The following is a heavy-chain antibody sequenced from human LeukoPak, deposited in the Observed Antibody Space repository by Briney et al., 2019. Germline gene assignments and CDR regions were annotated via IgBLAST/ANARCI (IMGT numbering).Heavy chain of an antibody. Sequence: ASVKVSCKASGYTFTSYGISWVRQAPGQGLEWMGIINPNGGSTSNAQKFQGRVTMTRDTSTSTVYMELSSLRSEDTAVYYCARGRFGYSGYDLFDYWGQGTLVTVSS. CDR3: ARGRFGYSGYDLFDY. V-gene: IGHV1-46*01. D-gene: IGHD5-12*01. CDR1: GYTFTSYG. J-gene: IGHJ4*02. CDR2: INPNGGST.